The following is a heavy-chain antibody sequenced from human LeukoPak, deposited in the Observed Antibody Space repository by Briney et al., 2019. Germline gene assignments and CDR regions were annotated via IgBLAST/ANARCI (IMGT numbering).Heavy chain of an antibody. J-gene: IGHJ4*02. V-gene: IGHV4-34*01. D-gene: IGHD2-15*01. Sequence: PSETLSLTCAVCGGSFSGYYWSWIRQPPGKGVEWIGEINHSGSTNYNPSLKSRVTISVDTSKNQFSLKLSSVTAADTAAYYCARGRSEDIVVVVAATDFDYWGQGTLVTVSS. CDR1: GGSFSGYY. CDR3: ARGRSEDIVVVVAATDFDY. CDR2: INHSGST.